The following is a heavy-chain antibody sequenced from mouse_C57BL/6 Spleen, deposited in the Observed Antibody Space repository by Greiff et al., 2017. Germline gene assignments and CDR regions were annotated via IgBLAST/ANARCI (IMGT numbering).Heavy chain of an antibody. Sequence: VQLQQSGAELVMPGASVKLSCKASGYTFTSYWMHWVKQRPGQGLEWIGEIDPSDSYTNYNQKFKGKSTLTVDKSSSTAYMQLSSLTSEDSAVYYCARSLGGFAYWGQGTLVTVSA. CDR2: IDPSDSYT. V-gene: IGHV1-69*01. CDR3: ARSLGGFAY. J-gene: IGHJ3*01. CDR1: GYTFTSYW.